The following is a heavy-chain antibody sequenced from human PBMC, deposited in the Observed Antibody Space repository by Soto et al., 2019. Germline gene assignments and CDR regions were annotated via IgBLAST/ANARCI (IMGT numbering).Heavy chain of an antibody. Sequence: KASETLSLTCTVSGGSISSYYWSWIRQPPGKGLEWIGYIYYSGSTNYNPSLKSRVTISVDTSKNQFSLKLSSVTAADTAVYYCARHFPHRNGDSYYYYYYMDVWGKGTTVTVSS. J-gene: IGHJ6*03. CDR1: GGSISSYY. CDR3: ARHFPHRNGDSYYYYYYMDV. CDR2: IYYSGST. D-gene: IGHD4-17*01. V-gene: IGHV4-59*08.